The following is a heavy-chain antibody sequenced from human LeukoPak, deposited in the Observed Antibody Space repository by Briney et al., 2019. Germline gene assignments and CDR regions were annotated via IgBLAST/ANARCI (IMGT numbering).Heavy chain of an antibody. Sequence: PSETLSLTCTVSGGSISSYYWSWIRQPPGKGLEWIGYIYYSGSTNYNPSLKSRVTISVDTSKNQFSLKLGSVTAADTAVYYCARGPATMATIAYYFDYWGQGTLVTVSS. CDR2: IYYSGST. CDR3: ARGPATMATIAYYFDY. V-gene: IGHV4-59*01. CDR1: GGSISSYY. J-gene: IGHJ4*02. D-gene: IGHD5-24*01.